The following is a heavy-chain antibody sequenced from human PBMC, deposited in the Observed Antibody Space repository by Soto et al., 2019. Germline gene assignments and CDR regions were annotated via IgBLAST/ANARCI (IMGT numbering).Heavy chain of an antibody. CDR2: LNPDTGNT. CDR1: GFTFSDYV. J-gene: IGHJ3*01. Sequence: QVQLVQSGAELKKPGASVNISCTASGFTFSDYVINWVRQAPGQGLEWMRWLNPDTGNTRYSETFQGRVTISRHLSASIVYLEHSALEYYDTALYFCARDRHGVGLQVNDAFDVRGQGTMITVSS. D-gene: IGHD2-21*01. CDR3: ARDRHGVGLQVNDAFDV. V-gene: IGHV1-3*01.